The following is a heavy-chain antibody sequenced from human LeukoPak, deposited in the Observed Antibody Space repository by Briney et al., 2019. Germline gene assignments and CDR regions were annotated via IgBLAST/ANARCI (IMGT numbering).Heavy chain of an antibody. CDR2: ISASGGST. Sequence: GGSLRLSCAASGFTFSSSAMSWVRQVPGKGLEWVSGISASGGSTYYADSVRGRFTIFRDNSKNTLYVQMNSLRAEDTAVYYCAKASYGDYTFDYWGQGTLVTVSS. CDR3: AKASYGDYTFDY. V-gene: IGHV3-23*01. D-gene: IGHD4-17*01. J-gene: IGHJ4*02. CDR1: GFTFSSSA.